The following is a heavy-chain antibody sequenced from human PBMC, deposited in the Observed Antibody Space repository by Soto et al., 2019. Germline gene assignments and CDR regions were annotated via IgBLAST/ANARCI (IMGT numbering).Heavy chain of an antibody. CDR2: INPNSGGT. Sequence: ASVKVSCKASGSTFTGYYMHWVRQAPGQGLEWMGWINPNSGGTNYAQKFQGWVTMTRDTSISTAYMELSRLRSDDTAVYYCARVFIRGRRYYYMVVWGKATTVTVS. CDR1: GSTFTGYY. J-gene: IGHJ6*03. V-gene: IGHV1-2*04. CDR3: ARVFIRGRRYYYMVV. D-gene: IGHD2-21*01.